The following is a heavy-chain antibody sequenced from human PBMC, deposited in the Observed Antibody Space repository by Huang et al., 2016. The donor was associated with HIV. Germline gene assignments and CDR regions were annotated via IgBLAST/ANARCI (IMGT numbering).Heavy chain of an antibody. D-gene: IGHD2-2*01. CDR3: ASGEYGKNAYDI. CDR2: FYYIGDA. V-gene: IGHV4-39*01. Sequence: QLHQQQSGPGLVRPSETLSLICTVSGGSITSSNHYWGWIRQTPGKGLEWIGNFYYIGDAYYTPSLKNRVSISIDTSKSQFSLRLSSVIATDTAVYYCASGEYGKNAYDIWGQGTVVTVSA. J-gene: IGHJ3*02. CDR1: GGSITSSNHY.